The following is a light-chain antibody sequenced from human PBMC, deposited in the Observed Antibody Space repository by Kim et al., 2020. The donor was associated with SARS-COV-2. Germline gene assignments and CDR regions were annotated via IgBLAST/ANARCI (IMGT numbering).Light chain of an antibody. Sequence: SASVGDRVTITCRATESIGDWLAWYQQKPGKPPNLLIYKASNLESGVPSRFSGSGSGTEFTLTINSLQPEDFATYYYQQYHSHSYAFGQGTKLEI. J-gene: IGKJ2*01. V-gene: IGKV1-5*03. CDR3: QQYHSHSYA. CDR2: KAS. CDR1: ESIGDW.